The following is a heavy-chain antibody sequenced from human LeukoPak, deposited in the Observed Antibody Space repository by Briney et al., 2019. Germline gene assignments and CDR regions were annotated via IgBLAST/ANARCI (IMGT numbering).Heavy chain of an antibody. D-gene: IGHD3-22*01. CDR1: GFTFSSYA. CDR2: ISGGGGST. CDR3: ANYYDSSGEYFQH. J-gene: IGHJ1*01. V-gene: IGHV3-23*01. Sequence: GGSLRLSCAASGFTFSSYAMSWVRQAPGKGLEWVSAISGGGGSTYYADSVKGRFTISRDNSKNTLYLQMNSLRAEDTAVYYCANYYDSSGEYFQHWGQGTLVTVSS.